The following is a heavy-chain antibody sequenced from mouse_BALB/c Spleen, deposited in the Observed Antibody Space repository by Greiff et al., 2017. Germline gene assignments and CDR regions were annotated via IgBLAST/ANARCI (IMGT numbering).Heavy chain of an antibody. CDR1: GFTFTDYY. Sequence: EVKLVESGGGLVQPGGSLRLSCATSGFTFTDYYMSWVRQPPGKALEWLGFIRNKANGYTTEYSASVKGRFTISRDNSQSILYLQMNTLRAEDSATYYCARDFLLRSGIMDYWGQGTSVTVSS. D-gene: IGHD1-1*01. J-gene: IGHJ4*01. V-gene: IGHV7-3*02. CDR3: ARDFLLRSGIMDY. CDR2: IRNKANGYTT.